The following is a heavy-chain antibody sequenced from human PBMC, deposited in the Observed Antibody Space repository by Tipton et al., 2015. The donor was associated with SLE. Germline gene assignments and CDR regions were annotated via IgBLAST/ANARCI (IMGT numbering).Heavy chain of an antibody. Sequence: TLSLTCSVSGASISSRSTDCWGWVRQPPGKGLEWIGSICSSGKTYYYPSLKSRVTISVDTSKNQFSLKLSSVAAADTAVYSCVREANWNDRIHAFDIWGQGTMVIVPS. V-gene: IGHV4-39*07. J-gene: IGHJ3*02. CDR1: GASISSRSTDC. CDR2: ICSSGKT. CDR3: VREANWNDRIHAFDI. D-gene: IGHD1-20*01.